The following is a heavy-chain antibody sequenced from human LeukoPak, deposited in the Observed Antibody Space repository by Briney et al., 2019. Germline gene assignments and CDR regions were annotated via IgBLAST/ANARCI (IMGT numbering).Heavy chain of an antibody. CDR2: IYHSGST. D-gene: IGHD3-10*01. Sequence: SETLSLTCTVPGVSISSNSYYWGWIRQSPGKGLEWIGSIYHSGSTYYNPSLKSRVTISVDTSKNQFSLKLSSVTAADTAVYYCARLYGSGQKGYFDYWGQGTLVTVSS. CDR3: ARLYGSGQKGYFDY. J-gene: IGHJ4*02. CDR1: GVSISSNSYY. V-gene: IGHV4-39*07.